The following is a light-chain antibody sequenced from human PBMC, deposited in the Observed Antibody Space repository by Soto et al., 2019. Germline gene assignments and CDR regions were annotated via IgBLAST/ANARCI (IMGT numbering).Light chain of an antibody. V-gene: IGKV3D-15*01. CDR1: QSVSSN. CDR3: QQYNNWPPIT. J-gene: IGKJ5*01. CDR2: GAS. Sequence: EIVMTQSPATLSVSPGERATLSCRASQSVSSNLAWYQQKPGQAPRPLIYGASTRPTGIPARFSGSGSGTEFILTISSLQSEDFAVYYCQQYNNWPPITFGQGTRLEIK.